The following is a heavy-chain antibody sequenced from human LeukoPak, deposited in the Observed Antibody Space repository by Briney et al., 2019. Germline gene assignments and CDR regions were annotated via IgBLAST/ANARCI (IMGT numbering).Heavy chain of an antibody. V-gene: IGHV4-34*01. CDR2: INHSGST. J-gene: IGHJ4*02. D-gene: IGHD3-22*01. CDR1: GWSFSGYY. Sequence: SETLSLTCAVYGWSFSGYYWSWIRQPPGKGLEWIGEINHSGSTNYNPSLKSRVTISVDTSKNQFSLKLSSVTAADTAVYYCARGANYYDSSGYSATFDYWGQGTLVTVSS. CDR3: ARGANYYDSSGYSATFDY.